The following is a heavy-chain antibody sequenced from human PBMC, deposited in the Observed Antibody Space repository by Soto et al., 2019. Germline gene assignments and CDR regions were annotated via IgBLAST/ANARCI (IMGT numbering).Heavy chain of an antibody. J-gene: IGHJ4*02. CDR1: GGSFSGYY. CDR2: ISHRGRS. Sequence: QVQLQQWGAGLLKPSETLSLTCAVYGGSFSGYYWIWIRQPPGKGLEWIGEISHRGRSNYSPSLKSRVPISVDPSKNQFSLKVNSVTAADTGVYYCARHGDYGGLDYWGQGILVTVSS. V-gene: IGHV4-34*01. D-gene: IGHD4-17*01. CDR3: ARHGDYGGLDY.